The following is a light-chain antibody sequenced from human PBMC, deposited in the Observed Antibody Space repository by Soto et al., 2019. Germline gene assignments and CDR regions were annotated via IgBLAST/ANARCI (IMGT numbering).Light chain of an antibody. V-gene: IGLV2-8*01. CDR2: EVT. Sequence: QSALTQPPSASGSLGQSVTISCTGTSSDVGGYNYVSWHQQHPGKAPKLMIYEVTKRPSGVPHRFSGSKSGNTASRTVSGLQAEDEADYYCSSFAGGGNPVLLGGGTKLTVL. CDR1: SSDVGGYNY. CDR3: SSFAGGGNPVL. J-gene: IGLJ2*01.